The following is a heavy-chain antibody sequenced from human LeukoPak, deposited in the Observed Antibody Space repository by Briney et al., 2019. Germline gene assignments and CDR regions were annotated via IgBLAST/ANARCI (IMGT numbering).Heavy chain of an antibody. Sequence: TGGCLRLSCSASGFTFSRYTLNWVRQAPGKGLECVSYISGRSTYIFYADSVKGRFTISRDNAKNSLSLQTNSLRAEDTAVYYCARGLGTTVTNEYYYDSSGYYDGGLDYWGQGTLVTVSS. V-gene: IGHV3-21*05. CDR3: ARGLGTTVTNEYYYDSSGYYDGGLDY. D-gene: IGHD3-22*01. CDR1: GFTFSRYT. J-gene: IGHJ4*02. CDR2: ISGRSTYI.